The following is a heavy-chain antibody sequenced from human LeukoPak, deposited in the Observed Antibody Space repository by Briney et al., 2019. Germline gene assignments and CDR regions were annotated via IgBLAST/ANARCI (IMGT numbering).Heavy chain of an antibody. V-gene: IGHV3-21*01. Sequence: GGSLRLSCAASGFTFSSYSMNWVRQAPGKGLEWVSSISSSSSYIYYAHSVKGRFTISRDNAKNSLYPQMNSLRAEDTAVYYCAKTSLYCSSTSCYWGNPFDYWGQGTLVTVSS. J-gene: IGHJ4*02. CDR1: GFTFSSYS. CDR3: AKTSLYCSSTSCYWGNPFDY. D-gene: IGHD2-2*01. CDR2: ISSSSSYI.